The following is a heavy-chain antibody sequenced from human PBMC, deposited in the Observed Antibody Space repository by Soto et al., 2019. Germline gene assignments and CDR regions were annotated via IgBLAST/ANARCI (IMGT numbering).Heavy chain of an antibody. CDR2: ISDSGGST. Sequence: GGSLRLSCAASGFTFSSYAMSWVRQAPGKGLEWVSAISDSGGSTYYADSVKGRFTISRDNSKNTLYLQMNSLRAEDTAVYYCAKDFNYIVGATTYWGQGTLVTVSS. J-gene: IGHJ4*02. D-gene: IGHD1-26*01. V-gene: IGHV3-23*01. CDR1: GFTFSSYA. CDR3: AKDFNYIVGATTY.